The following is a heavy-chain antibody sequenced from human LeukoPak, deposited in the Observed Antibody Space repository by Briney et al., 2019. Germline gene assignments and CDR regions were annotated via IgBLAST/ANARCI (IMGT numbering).Heavy chain of an antibody. J-gene: IGHJ5*02. CDR1: GFSFRSYA. CDR2: MSYDGSNT. V-gene: IGHV3-30*04. Sequence: PGGSLRLSCVASGFSFRSYAMHWVRQAPGKGLEWVAVMSYDGSNTYYGDSVRGRFTISRDNSKNMVYPQMNSLRVEDTAVYCCARGVTTERYNWIDPWGQGTLVTVSS. D-gene: IGHD4-11*01. CDR3: ARGVTTERYNWIDP.